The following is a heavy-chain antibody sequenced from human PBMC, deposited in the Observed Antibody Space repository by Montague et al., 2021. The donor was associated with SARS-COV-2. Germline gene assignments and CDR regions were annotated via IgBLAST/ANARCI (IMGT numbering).Heavy chain of an antibody. J-gene: IGHJ4*02. V-gene: IGHV4-59*01. D-gene: IGHD4-17*01. CDR3: AATLGGRHYCADYYFDS. CDR2: LYYSGST. CDR1: GGSISSYY. Sequence: SETLSLTCTVSGGSISSYYWSWIRQTPGKGLEWIGYLYYSGSTKYNPSLESRVAMSVDTSKNQFSLSLTSVTAADTALYYCAATLGGRHYCADYYFDSWGPGTLVAVSS.